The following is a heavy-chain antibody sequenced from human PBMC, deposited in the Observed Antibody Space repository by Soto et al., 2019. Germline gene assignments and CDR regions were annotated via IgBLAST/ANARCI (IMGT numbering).Heavy chain of an antibody. D-gene: IGHD5-18*01. CDR1: GFTLSYYY. CDR3: ARRSVDTAMSFDY. J-gene: IGHJ4*02. Sequence: GGSLRLSCAASGFTLSYYYMAWIRQAPGKGLEWVSYISNSGDIIYYADSVKGRFTISRDNAKKSLFLQMSSLRAEDTAGYYCARRSVDTAMSFDYWGQGTLVTVSS. V-gene: IGHV3-11*01. CDR2: ISNSGDII.